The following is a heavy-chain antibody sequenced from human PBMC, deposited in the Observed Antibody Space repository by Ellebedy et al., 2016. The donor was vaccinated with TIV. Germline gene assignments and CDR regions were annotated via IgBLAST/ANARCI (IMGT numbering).Heavy chain of an antibody. V-gene: IGHV1-8*01. CDR1: GYSFTSDD. CDR3: AREPFGVDYYFDF. Sequence: ASVKVSCXASGYSFTSDDINWVRQATGQGLEWMGWMNHKSGNTGYAQKFQGRVTMTRDTSASTAYMELSSLRSEDTAVYYCAREPFGVDYYFDFWGQGTLVTVSS. J-gene: IGHJ4*02. CDR2: MNHKSGNT. D-gene: IGHD2-8*01.